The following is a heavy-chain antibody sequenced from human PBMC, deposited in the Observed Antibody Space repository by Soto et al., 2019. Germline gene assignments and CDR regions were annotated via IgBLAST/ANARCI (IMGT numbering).Heavy chain of an antibody. J-gene: IGHJ4*02. D-gene: IGHD3-16*02. CDR1: GVTVSSYA. Sequence: GGSLRLACAAYGVTVSSYAMSWVRQAPGKGLEGVSAISGSGGSTYYADSVKGRFTISRDNSKNTLYLQMNSLRAEDTAVYYCAKSWAAWLYHSSTSSVDYWGQGTLVTVSS. V-gene: IGHV3-23*01. CDR2: ISGSGGST. CDR3: AKSWAAWLYHSSTSSVDY.